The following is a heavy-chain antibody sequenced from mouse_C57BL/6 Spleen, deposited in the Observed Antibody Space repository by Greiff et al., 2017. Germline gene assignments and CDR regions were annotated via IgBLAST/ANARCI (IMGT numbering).Heavy chain of an antibody. Sequence: QVQLQQSGPELVKPGASVKISCTASGYAFSSSWMNWVKQRPGKGLEWIGRIYPGDGDTNYNGKFKGKATLTADKSSSTAYMQLSSLTSEDSAVYFCARYDSYYLDYWGQGTTLTVSS. V-gene: IGHV1-82*01. CDR2: IYPGDGDT. D-gene: IGHD2-4*01. CDR3: ARYDSYYLDY. J-gene: IGHJ2*01. CDR1: GYAFSSSW.